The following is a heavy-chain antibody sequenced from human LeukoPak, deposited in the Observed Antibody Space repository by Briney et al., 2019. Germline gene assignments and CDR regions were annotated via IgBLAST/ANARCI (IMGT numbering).Heavy chain of an antibody. D-gene: IGHD3-3*01. CDR2: ISAYNGNT. V-gene: IGHV1-18*01. CDR1: GYAFTSYG. CDR3: ARGGTYYDFWSGYYPPYNWFDP. Sequence: ASVKVSCQASGYAFTSYGISWVRQAPGQGLEWMGWISAYNGNTNYAQKLQGRVTMTRDTSISTAYMELSRLRSDDTAVYYCARGGTYYDFWSGYYPPYNWFDPWGQGTLVTVSS. J-gene: IGHJ5*02.